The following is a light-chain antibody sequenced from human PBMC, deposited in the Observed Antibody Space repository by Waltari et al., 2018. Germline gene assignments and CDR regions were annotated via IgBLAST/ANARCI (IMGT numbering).Light chain of an antibody. CDR2: LDT. CDR3: QAWDSSTYV. J-gene: IGLJ1*01. CDR1: KLGDTS. V-gene: IGLV3-1*01. Sequence: SYELTQPPSVSVSPGQTATITCTGDKLGDTSPSWYQQKPGKSPLLVIYLDTKRPSAIPERFSGSKSGNTATLTISGTQTMDEADYYCQAWDSSTYVFGTGTKVTVL.